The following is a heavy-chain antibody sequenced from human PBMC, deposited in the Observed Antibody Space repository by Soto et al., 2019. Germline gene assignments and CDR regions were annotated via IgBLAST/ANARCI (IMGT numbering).Heavy chain of an antibody. CDR2: INPKSGGT. J-gene: IGHJ6*02. D-gene: IGHD2-8*01. CDR3: ARGDSTDCSNGVCSFFYNHDMDV. Sequence: ASVKVSCKASGYSFTYSHIHWVRQAPGQGLEWLGRINPKSGGTSTAQKFQGWVTMTTDTSISTASMELTRLTSDDTAIYYCARGDSTDCSNGVCSFFYNHDMDVWGQGTTVTVSS. CDR1: GYSFTYSH. V-gene: IGHV1-2*04.